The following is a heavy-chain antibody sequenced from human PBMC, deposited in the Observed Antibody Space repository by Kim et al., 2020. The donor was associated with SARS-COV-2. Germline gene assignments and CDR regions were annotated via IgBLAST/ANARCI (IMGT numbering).Heavy chain of an antibody. V-gene: IGHV1-8*01. D-gene: IGHD3-22*01. Sequence: ASVKVSCKASGYTFTSYDINWVRQATGQGLEWMGWMNPNSGNTGYAQKFQGRVTMTRNTSISTAYMELSSLRSEDTAVYYCARGFTYYYDSSGYYYFDYWGQGTLVTVSS. J-gene: IGHJ4*02. CDR3: ARGFTYYYDSSGYYYFDY. CDR2: MNPNSGNT. CDR1: GYTFTSYD.